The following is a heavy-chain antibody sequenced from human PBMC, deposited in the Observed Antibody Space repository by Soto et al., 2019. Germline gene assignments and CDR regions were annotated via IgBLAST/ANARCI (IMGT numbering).Heavy chain of an antibody. CDR1: GNTFTYVY. J-gene: IGHJ4*02. CDR2: ITPFNGNP. V-gene: IGHV1-45*02. D-gene: IGHD3-22*01. CDR3: ASGLYDASGYFDY. Sequence: QIQLVQSGAEVKKTGSSVKVSCNGSGNTFTYVYLHWVRQAPGQALEWTGWITPFNGNPKYAQKVQGRVSFTGDSSLNTAYMELSSLRSDDTAMFYCASGLYDASGYFDYWGQGTLVTVSS.